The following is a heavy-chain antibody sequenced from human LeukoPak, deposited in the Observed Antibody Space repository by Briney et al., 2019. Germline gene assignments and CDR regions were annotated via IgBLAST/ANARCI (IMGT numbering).Heavy chain of an antibody. CDR3: AKRTLVRGVQFDAFDI. CDR2: ILYDGSR. V-gene: IGHV3-30*02. Sequence: GGSLRLSCAASEFIFSSSDMHWVRQAPGKGLEWVAFILYDGSRYYADSVRGRFTISRDNSKNTLFLQMNSLRAEDTAVYYCAKRTLVRGVQFDAFDIWGQGTMVTVSS. D-gene: IGHD3-10*01. CDR1: EFIFSSSD. J-gene: IGHJ3*02.